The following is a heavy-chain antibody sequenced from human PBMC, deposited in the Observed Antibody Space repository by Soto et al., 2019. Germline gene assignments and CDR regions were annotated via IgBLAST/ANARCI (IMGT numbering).Heavy chain of an antibody. J-gene: IGHJ3*02. CDR3: ATSAAAPGSFDI. V-gene: IGHV3-74*01. D-gene: IGHD6-13*01. CDR1: GFTFSSYA. Sequence: GGSLRLSCAASGFTFSSYAMSWVRQAPGKGLVWVSGISSDGSSTSYADSVKGRFTISRDNAKNTLYLQMNSLRAEDTAVYYCATSAAAPGSFDIWGQGTMVTVSS. CDR2: ISSDGSST.